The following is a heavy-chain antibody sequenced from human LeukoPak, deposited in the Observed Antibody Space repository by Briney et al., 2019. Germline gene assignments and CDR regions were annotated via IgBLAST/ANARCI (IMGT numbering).Heavy chain of an antibody. CDR3: AKGDSYYDLLTCFDF. D-gene: IGHD3-9*01. CDR2: FSGTSGLT. CDR1: GFDLSSYG. Sequence: GGSLRLSCVASGFDLSSYGLSWVRQSPGKGLEWVSPFSGTSGLTYYADSVKGRFTISRDNSKNALYLQMNSLRDEDTAVYYCAKGDSYYDLLTCFDFWGPGTLVTVSS. J-gene: IGHJ4*02. V-gene: IGHV3-23*01.